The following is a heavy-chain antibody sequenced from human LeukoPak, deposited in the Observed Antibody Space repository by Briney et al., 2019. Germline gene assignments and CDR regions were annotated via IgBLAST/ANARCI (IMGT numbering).Heavy chain of an antibody. CDR1: GGSFSGYY. CDR2: INHSGST. CDR3: ARVRPLYYYGSGSPYFDY. V-gene: IGHV4-34*01. D-gene: IGHD3-10*01. Sequence: SETLSLTCAVYGGSFSGYYWSWIRQPPGRGLEWIGEINHSGSTNYNPSLKSRVTISVDTSKNQFSLKLSSVTAADTAVYYCARVRPLYYYGSGSPYFDYWGQGTLVTVSS. J-gene: IGHJ4*02.